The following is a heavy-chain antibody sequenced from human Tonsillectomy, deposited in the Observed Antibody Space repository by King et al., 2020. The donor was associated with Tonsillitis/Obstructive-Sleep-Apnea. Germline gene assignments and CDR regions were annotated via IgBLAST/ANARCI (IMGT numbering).Heavy chain of an antibody. CDR2: IYWDDDK. J-gene: IGHJ4*02. V-gene: IGHV2-5*02. CDR1: GFSLGTSGVG. CDR3: AHLGYCSGGSCYSFDY. D-gene: IGHD2-15*01. Sequence: TLKESDPTLVKPTQTLTLTCTFSGFSLGTSGVGVGWIRQPPGKALEWLALIYWDDDKRYSPSLKSRLTITKDTSKNQVVLTMTNMDPVDTATYYCAHLGYCSGGSCYSFDYWGQGTLVTVSS.